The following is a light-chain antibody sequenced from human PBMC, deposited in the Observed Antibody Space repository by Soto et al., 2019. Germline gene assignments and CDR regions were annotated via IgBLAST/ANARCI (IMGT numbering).Light chain of an antibody. V-gene: IGLV2-14*03. Sequence: QSALTQPASVSGSPGPSIIISCTGTRIDADAYNYVSWYQHHPGKAPKLLIYDVSNRPSGISNRFSGSKSGNTASLTISGLQPEDEADYFCSSYTSSTILFGGGTKLTVL. CDR1: RIDADAYNY. J-gene: IGLJ2*01. CDR3: SSYTSSTIL. CDR2: DVS.